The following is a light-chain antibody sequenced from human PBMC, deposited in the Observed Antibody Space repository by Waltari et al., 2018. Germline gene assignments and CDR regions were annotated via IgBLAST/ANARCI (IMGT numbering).Light chain of an antibody. CDR1: QRNSSY. CDR3: EQSYGAPWT. V-gene: IGKV1-39*01. CDR2: AAS. Sequence: DSQMTQSPSSLSVSVGDRVTITCRAKQRNSSYLTWYQQKPGKAPKPLIYAASSLQPGVPSRISGSGYGTYFTLTISSLQPEDFATYTCEQSYGAPWTFGQGTKVEIK. J-gene: IGKJ1*01.